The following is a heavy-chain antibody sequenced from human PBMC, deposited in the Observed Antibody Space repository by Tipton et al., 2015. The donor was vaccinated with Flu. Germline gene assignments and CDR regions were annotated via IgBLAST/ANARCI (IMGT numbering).Heavy chain of an antibody. J-gene: IGHJ6*02. CDR2: VYNSGT. Sequence: TLSLTCTVSGGSIGIYFWTWIRQPPGKGLEWIGFVYNSGTRYNPSLKSRVTISLDTSKNQFSLNLSSVTAADTAIYYCAREPLDVWGQGTTVTVSS. V-gene: IGHV4-59*01. CDR1: GGSIGIYF. CDR3: AREPLDV.